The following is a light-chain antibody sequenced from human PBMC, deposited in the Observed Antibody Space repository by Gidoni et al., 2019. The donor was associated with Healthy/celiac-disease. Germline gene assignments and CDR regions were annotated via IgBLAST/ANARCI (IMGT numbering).Light chain of an antibody. J-gene: IGLJ2*01. Sequence: QSVLTQPPSVSGAPGQRVTISCTGSSSNIGACYDVHWYQQLPGTATKLLIYGNSNRPSGVPDRFSGSKSGTSASLAITGLQAEDEADYYCQSYDSSLSGPYVVFGGGTKLTVL. V-gene: IGLV1-40*01. CDR2: GNS. CDR3: QSYDSSLSGPYVV. CDR1: SSNIGACYD.